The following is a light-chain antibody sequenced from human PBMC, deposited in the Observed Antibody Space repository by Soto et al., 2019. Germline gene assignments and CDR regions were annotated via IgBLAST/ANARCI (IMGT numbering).Light chain of an antibody. CDR2: LGS. Sequence: DIVMTQSPLSLPVTPGEPASISCRSSQSLLHLSGYNSVDWYLQKPGQSPQLLIYLGSNRASGVPDRFSGSGSGTDFTLKISRVEAEDVGVYFCMQALQTPWTFGQGTKVEIK. J-gene: IGKJ1*01. CDR1: QSLLHLSGYNS. V-gene: IGKV2-28*01. CDR3: MQALQTPWT.